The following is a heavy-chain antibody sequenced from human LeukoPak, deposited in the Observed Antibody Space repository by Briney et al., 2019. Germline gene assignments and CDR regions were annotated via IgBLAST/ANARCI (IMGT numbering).Heavy chain of an antibody. D-gene: IGHD3-22*01. J-gene: IGHJ4*02. CDR2: ISAYNGNT. CDR3: ARAYYYDSSGYYYLYH. Sequence: ASVKVSCKASGYTFTSYGISWVRQAPGQGLEWMGWISAYNGNTNYAQKLQGRVTMTTDTSTSTAYMELRSLRSDDTAVYYCARAYYYDSSGYYYLYHWGQGTLVTVSS. CDR1: GYTFTSYG. V-gene: IGHV1-18*01.